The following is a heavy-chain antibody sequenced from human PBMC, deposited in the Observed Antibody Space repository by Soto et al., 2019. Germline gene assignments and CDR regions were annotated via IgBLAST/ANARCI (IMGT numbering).Heavy chain of an antibody. J-gene: IGHJ5*01. CDR3: ARSPVEIVATSLYWFAS. D-gene: IGHD5-12*01. V-gene: IGHV3-21*01. CDR2: ISSSGTYI. CDR1: GFTFSSYS. Sequence: EVHLVESGGGLVQPGGSLRLSCAASGFTFSSYSMNWVRQAPGKGLEWVSSISSSGTYIFYADSVKGRFTISRDNSKNSLYLQMNSLRVEDTAVYYCARSPVEIVATSLYWFASWGQGTLVTVSS.